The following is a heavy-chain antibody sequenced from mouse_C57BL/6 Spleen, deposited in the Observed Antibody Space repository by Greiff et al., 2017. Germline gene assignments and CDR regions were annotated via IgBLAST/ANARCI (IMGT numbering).Heavy chain of an antibody. J-gene: IGHJ1*03. CDR2: ISYDGSN. V-gene: IGHV3-6*01. CDR1: GYSITSGYY. D-gene: IGHD1-1*01. CDR3: ARLLRYFDV. Sequence: EVKLQESGPGLVKPSQSLSLTCSVTGYSITSGYYWNWIRQFPGNKLEWMGYISYDGSNNYNPSLKNRISITRDTSKNQFFLKLNSVTTEDTATYYCARLLRYFDVWGTGTTVTVSS.